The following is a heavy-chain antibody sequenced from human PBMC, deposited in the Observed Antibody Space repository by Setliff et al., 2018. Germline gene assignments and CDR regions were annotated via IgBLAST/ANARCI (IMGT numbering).Heavy chain of an antibody. V-gene: IGHV3-30*02. CDR3: AADYYDIVTGYYNLEY. CDR2: IRFDGHIK. Sequence: PGESLTISCVVSGFTFSNFAMHWVRQAPGKGLEWLAFIRFDGHIKSYADSVKGRFTISRDNSKNRVYLQMQRLRVEDTAVYYCAADYYDIVTGYYNLEYWGQGTPVTVSS. J-gene: IGHJ4*02. D-gene: IGHD3-9*01. CDR1: GFTFSNFA.